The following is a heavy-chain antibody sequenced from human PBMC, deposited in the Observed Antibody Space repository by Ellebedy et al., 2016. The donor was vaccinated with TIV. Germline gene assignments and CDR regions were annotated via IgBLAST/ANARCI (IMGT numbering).Heavy chain of an antibody. CDR3: ARPAATYSSSWYDFDC. D-gene: IGHD6-13*01. CDR1: GFTFSSFT. J-gene: IGHJ4*02. V-gene: IGHV3-21*01. Sequence: GESLKISCAASGFTFSSFTMNWVRQAPGKGLEWVSSISTIGKYIHITDSVKGRFTASRDNTKNSLYLEMSSLRVEDTAIYYCARPAATYSSSWYDFDCWGQGTLVTVSS. CDR2: ISTIGKYI.